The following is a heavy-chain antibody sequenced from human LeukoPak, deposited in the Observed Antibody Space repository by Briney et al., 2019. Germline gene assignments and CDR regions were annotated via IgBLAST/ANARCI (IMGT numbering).Heavy chain of an antibody. Sequence: GGSLRLSCAASGFTFSSHWMHWVRQAPGKGLVWVSRINGDGNNTTYADSVKGRFTISRDNAKNTLYLQMNSLRAEDTAVYHCARSKSWYSNDAFDIWGQGTMVTVSS. CDR3: ARSKSWYSNDAFDI. J-gene: IGHJ3*02. V-gene: IGHV3-74*03. CDR2: INGDGNNT. D-gene: IGHD2-15*01. CDR1: GFTFSSHW.